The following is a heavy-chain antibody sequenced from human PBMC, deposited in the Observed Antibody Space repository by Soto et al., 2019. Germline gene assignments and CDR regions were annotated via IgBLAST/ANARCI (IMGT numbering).Heavy chain of an antibody. D-gene: IGHD1-26*01. J-gene: IGHJ3*01. Sequence: GSLRLSCAASGFTFGASALQWVRQASGKGLEWLGRIGSRGESYADSVKGRFTISRDNAKNTLYLQMASLRVEDTAVYYCARGDVGAFDLWGQGTMVTVSS. CDR1: GFTFGASA. V-gene: IGHV3-74*01. CDR3: ARGDVGAFDL. CDR2: IGSRGE.